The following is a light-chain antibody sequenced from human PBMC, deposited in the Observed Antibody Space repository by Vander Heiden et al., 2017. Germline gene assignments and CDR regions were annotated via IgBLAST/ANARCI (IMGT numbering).Light chain of an antibody. CDR1: SSDVGGYNY. V-gene: IGLV2-14*03. CDR3: SSYTSSTTFV. CDR2: DVS. J-gene: IGLJ1*01. Sequence: QSALTQPASVSGSPGQSITISCTGTSSDVGGYNYVSWYQQHPGKVHKLMIDDVSNRPSGVSDRFSGSESGNTASLTISGLQAEDEADYHCSSYTSSTTFVFGTGTKVTVL.